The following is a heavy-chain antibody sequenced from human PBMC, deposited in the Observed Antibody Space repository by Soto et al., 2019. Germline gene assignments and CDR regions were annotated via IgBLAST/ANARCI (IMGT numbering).Heavy chain of an antibody. D-gene: IGHD4-17*01. CDR2: IYYSGST. J-gene: IGHJ5*02. CDR1: GASISSGGYY. V-gene: IGHV4-31*03. CDR3: SISTVSTIFWFDP. Sequence: PSETLFLTCTVSGASISSGGYYWNWIRQQPGKGLEWIGYIYYSGSTYYNPSLKSRLTISVDTSKNQFSLKLSSVTAADTAVYYCSISTVSTIFWFDPWGQGTLVTVSS.